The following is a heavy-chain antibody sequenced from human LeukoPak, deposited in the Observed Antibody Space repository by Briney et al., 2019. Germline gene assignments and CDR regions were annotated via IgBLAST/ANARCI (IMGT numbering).Heavy chain of an antibody. CDR2: ISGSGGST. J-gene: IGHJ6*02. Sequence: GGSLRLSCAASGFSFSIYAMSWVRQAPGKGLEWVSGISGSGGSTYYADSVKGRFTISRDNSKNTLYLQMNSLRAEDTAVYYCAKALVNGVLFPKPLEQKYYYYYYGMDVWGQGTTVTVSS. CDR1: GFSFSIYA. D-gene: IGHD1/OR15-1a*01. CDR3: AKALVNGVLFPKPLEQKYYYYYYGMDV. V-gene: IGHV3-23*01.